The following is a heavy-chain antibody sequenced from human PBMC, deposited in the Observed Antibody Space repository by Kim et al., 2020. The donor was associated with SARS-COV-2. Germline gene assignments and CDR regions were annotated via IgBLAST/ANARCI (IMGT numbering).Heavy chain of an antibody. CDR3: ARAGGLTYYYGMDV. Sequence: GGSLRLSCAASGFTFSSYSMNWVLQAPGKGLEWVSSSSSSSSYIYYADSVKGRFTISRDNAKNSLYLQMNSLRAGDTAVYYCARAGGLTYYYGMDVWGQGTTVTVSS. CDR2: SSSSSSYI. V-gene: IGHV3-21*01. CDR1: GFTFSSYS. J-gene: IGHJ6*02. D-gene: IGHD3-9*01.